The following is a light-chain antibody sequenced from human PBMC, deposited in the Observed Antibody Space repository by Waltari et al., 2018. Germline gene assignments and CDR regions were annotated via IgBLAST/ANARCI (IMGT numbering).Light chain of an antibody. Sequence: EIVMTQSPTTLSVSPGERVTLSCRASQSVTTNLTGYQQKPGQAPRILIYVASTRATGIPARFNGSGSETEFTLTISSLQSEDSAVYFCQQYDAWPPWTFGQGTKVEIK. J-gene: IGKJ1*01. CDR1: QSVTTN. V-gene: IGKV3-15*01. CDR2: VAS. CDR3: QQYDAWPPWT.